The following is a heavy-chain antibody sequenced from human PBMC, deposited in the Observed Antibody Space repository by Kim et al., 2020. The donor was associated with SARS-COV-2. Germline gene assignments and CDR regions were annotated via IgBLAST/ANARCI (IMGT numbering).Heavy chain of an antibody. J-gene: IGHJ4*02. D-gene: IGHD6-13*01. V-gene: IGHV3-23*01. CDR3: AKGRSDKIAAAFNY. Sequence: ADYAKGRLTMSRDNSKNTLYMQRNSLRAEDTAVYYCAKGRSDKIAAAFNYWGQGTLVTVSS.